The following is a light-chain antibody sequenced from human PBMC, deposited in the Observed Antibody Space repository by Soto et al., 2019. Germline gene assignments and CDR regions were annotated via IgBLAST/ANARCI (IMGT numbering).Light chain of an antibody. J-gene: IGLJ1*01. CDR2: EVS. CDR1: SSDIGIYNY. V-gene: IGLV2-14*01. CDR3: SSYSSTSTLV. Sequence: QSALTQPASVSGSPGQSITISCTGTSSDIGIYNYVSWYQQHPGKAPKLMIYEVSNRPSGVSNRFSGSKSGNTASLTISGLQAEDGADYYCSSYSSTSTLVFGTGTKVTVL.